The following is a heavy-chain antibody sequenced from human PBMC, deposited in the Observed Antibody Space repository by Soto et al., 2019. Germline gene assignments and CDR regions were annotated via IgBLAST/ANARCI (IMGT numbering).Heavy chain of an antibody. CDR3: AGVGGTVVTHYGMDV. D-gene: IGHD3-22*01. CDR2: INPNSGGT. CDR1: GYTFTGYD. V-gene: IGHV1-2*02. J-gene: IGHJ6*02. Sequence: RASVKVSCKASGYTFTGYDMHWVRQAPGQGLEWMGWINPNSGGTNYAQKFQGRVTMTRDTSLSTAYMELSRLTTDATAVYHCAGVGGTVVTHYGMDVWGQRTTVTVSS.